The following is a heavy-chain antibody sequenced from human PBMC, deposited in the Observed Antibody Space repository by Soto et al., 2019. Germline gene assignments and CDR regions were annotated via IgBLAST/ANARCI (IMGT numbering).Heavy chain of an antibody. Sequence: ASVKVSCKASGYTFTGYYMHWVRQAPGQGLEWLGWINPNSVGTNYAQNFQGWVTMTRDTSISTAYMELSRLRSDDTAVYYCARDGPGGLYYGMDVWGKGTTVTVSS. CDR3: ARDGPGGLYYGMDV. J-gene: IGHJ6*04. CDR1: GYTFTGYY. CDR2: INPNSVGT. V-gene: IGHV1-2*04. D-gene: IGHD3-16*01.